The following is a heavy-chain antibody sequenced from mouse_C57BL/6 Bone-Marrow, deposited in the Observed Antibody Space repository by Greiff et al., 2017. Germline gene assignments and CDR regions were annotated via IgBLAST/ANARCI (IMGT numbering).Heavy chain of an antibody. CDR2: IYPGDGDT. J-gene: IGHJ1*03. Sequence: VQLQQSGAELVKPGASVKISCKASGYAFSSYWMNWVKQRPGKGLEWIGQIYPGDGDTNYNGKFKGKATLTADKSSSTAYMQLSSLTSEDSAVYFCASIYYYGSPWYFDVWGTGTTVTVSS. CDR1: GYAFSSYW. D-gene: IGHD1-1*01. CDR3: ASIYYYGSPWYFDV. V-gene: IGHV1-80*01.